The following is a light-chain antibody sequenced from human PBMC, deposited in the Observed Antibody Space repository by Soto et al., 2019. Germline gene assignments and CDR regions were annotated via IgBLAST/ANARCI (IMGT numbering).Light chain of an antibody. CDR2: DAS. V-gene: IGKV3-20*01. Sequence: EFVLTHSPGALSLCQGERATLSCRASQPVRNNYLAWYQQKPGQAPRLLIYDASSRATGIPDRFSGGGSGTDFTLTISRLEPEDFAVYYCQQFSSYPLTFGGGTKVDIK. CDR1: QPVRNNY. CDR3: QQFSSYPLT. J-gene: IGKJ4*01.